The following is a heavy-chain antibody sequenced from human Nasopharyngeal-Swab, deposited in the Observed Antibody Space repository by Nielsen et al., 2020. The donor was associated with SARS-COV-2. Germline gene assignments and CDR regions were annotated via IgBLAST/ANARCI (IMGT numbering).Heavy chain of an antibody. CDR2: INHSGST. Sequence: RQAPWKGLEWIGEINHSGSTNYNPSLKSRVTISVDTSKNKFSLKLSSVTAADTVVYYCARGNRGYSGEINRFDPWGQGTLVTVSS. CDR3: ARGNRGYSGEINRFDP. D-gene: IGHD5-12*01. J-gene: IGHJ5*02. V-gene: IGHV4-34*01.